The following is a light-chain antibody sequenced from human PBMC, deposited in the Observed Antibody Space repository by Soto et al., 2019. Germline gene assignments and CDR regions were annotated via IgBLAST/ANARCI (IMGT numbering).Light chain of an antibody. V-gene: IGKV1-5*01. CDR2: DAS. Sequence: IQMTHCPSTLSSFVGDRVTITCRASQSIGRWLAWYQQKPGKAPKILIYDASSLESGVPSRFSGSGSGTEFTLTISSLQPDDFATYYCQQYNTYYPERTFGQGTKVDIK. CDR1: QSIGRW. CDR3: QQYNTYYPERT. J-gene: IGKJ1*01.